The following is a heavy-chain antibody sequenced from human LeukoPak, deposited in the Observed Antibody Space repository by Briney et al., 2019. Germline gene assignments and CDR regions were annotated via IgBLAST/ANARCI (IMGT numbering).Heavy chain of an antibody. V-gene: IGHV3-7*01. D-gene: IGHD1-26*01. Sequence: GGSLRLSCAASGFTFSSYWMSWVRQAPGKGLEWVANIKQDGSEKYYVDSVKGRFTISRDNAKNSLYLQMSSLRAEDTAVYYCARASYKSGSYYRYYMDVWGKGTTVTVSS. CDR2: IKQDGSEK. CDR3: ARASYKSGSYYRYYMDV. CDR1: GFTFSSYW. J-gene: IGHJ6*03.